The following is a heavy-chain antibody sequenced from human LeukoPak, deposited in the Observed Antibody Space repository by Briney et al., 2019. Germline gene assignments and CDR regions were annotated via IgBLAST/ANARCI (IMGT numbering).Heavy chain of an antibody. V-gene: IGHV5-51*01. Sequence: GESLRISCKGSGYRFPAYWIGWVRQMPGKGLEWMGIIYPGDSDTRYSPSFQGQVTISADKSTRTDYTQWRSLQASDTAIYYCTRQSQYCSTGTCYGIDWGQGTLVAVSS. D-gene: IGHD2-2*01. CDR3: TRQSQYCSTGTCYGID. J-gene: IGHJ4*02. CDR2: IYPGDSDT. CDR1: GYRFPAYW.